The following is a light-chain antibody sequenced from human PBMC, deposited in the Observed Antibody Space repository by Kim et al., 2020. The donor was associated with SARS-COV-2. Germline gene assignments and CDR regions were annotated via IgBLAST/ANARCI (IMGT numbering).Light chain of an antibody. CDR3: SSFASSSIVI. CDR1: SSDIGLYNY. CDR2: DGT. J-gene: IGLJ2*01. V-gene: IGLV2-14*03. Sequence: GQSITTAWTGPSSDIGLYNYVSWYQCNPGKAPKLIIYDGTKRPSGVSFRFSASKSGNTASLTISGLQGEDEADYYCSSFASSSIVIFGGGTQLTVL.